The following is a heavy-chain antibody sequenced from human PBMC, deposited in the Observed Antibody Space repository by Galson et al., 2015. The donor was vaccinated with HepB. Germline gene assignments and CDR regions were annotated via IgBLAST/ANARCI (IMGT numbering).Heavy chain of an antibody. CDR1: GYTFTSYG. Sequence: SVKVSCKASGYTFTSYGISWVRQAPGQGLEWMGWISAYNGNTNYAQKLQGRVTMTTDTSTSTAYMELRSLRSDGTAVYYCARPTGYGGINWYFDLWGRGTLVTVSS. V-gene: IGHV1-18*04. J-gene: IGHJ2*01. CDR3: ARPTGYGGINWYFDL. D-gene: IGHD4-23*01. CDR2: ISAYNGNT.